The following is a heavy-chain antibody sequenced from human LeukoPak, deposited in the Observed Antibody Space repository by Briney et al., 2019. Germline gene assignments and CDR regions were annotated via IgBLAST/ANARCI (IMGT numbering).Heavy chain of an antibody. V-gene: IGHV4-38-2*01. J-gene: IGHJ3*02. CDR1: GYSISSGYY. CDR3: ARQGWVHPPVAFDI. CDR2: IYHSGST. Sequence: KPSETLSLTCAVSGYSISSGYYWGWIRQPPGKGLEWIGSIYHSGSTYYNPSLKSRVTISVDTSKNQFSLKLSSVTAADTAVYYCARQGWVHPPVAFDIWGQGTMVTVSS. D-gene: IGHD3-16*01.